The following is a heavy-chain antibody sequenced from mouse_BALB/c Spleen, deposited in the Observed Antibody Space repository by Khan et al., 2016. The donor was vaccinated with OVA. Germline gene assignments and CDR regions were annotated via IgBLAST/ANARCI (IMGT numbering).Heavy chain of an antibody. Sequence: VQLKESGPELVKPGASVKMSCKASGYTFTSYVMHWVKQKPGQGLEWIGYISPNSDGSKYNEKFRGKATLTSDKSSSTAYMELSSLPSEDSAVYYCLRSLYYYGSAYEGFAYWGQGTLVTVS. V-gene: IGHV1S136*01. CDR3: LRSLYYYGSAYEGFAY. D-gene: IGHD1-1*01. J-gene: IGHJ3*01. CDR1: GYTFTSYV. CDR2: ISPNSDGS.